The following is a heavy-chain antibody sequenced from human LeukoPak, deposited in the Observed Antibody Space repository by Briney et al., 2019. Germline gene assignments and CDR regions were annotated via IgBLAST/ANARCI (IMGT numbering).Heavy chain of an antibody. J-gene: IGHJ4*02. CDR1: GGSVSSGDYY. CDR3: ARVSVTANRIFDY. Sequence: SETLSLTCTVSGGSVSSGDYYWSWIRQPPGKGLEWIGYIYYSGNTYYNPSLKSRVTISVDTSKNQFSLKLSSVTAADTAVYYCARVSVTANRIFDYWGQGTLVTVSP. V-gene: IGHV4-30-4*01. CDR2: IYYSGNT. D-gene: IGHD4-17*01.